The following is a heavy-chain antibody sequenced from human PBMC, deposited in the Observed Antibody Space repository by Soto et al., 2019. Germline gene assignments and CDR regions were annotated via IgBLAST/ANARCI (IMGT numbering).Heavy chain of an antibody. CDR1: GGSFTSNNW. D-gene: IGHD2-8*02. CDR3: ASRDPETGVDY. V-gene: IGHV4-4*02. Sequence: PSETLSLTCAFSGGSFTSNNWWTWVRQPPGQGLEWIGEIYRTGSTNYNPSLKSRVTISLDKSENQFSLKVTSLTAADTAVYYCASRDPETGVDYWGQGTLVTVSS. J-gene: IGHJ4*02. CDR2: IYRTGST.